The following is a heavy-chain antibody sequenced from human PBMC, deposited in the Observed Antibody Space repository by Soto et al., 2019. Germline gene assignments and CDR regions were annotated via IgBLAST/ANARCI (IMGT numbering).Heavy chain of an antibody. D-gene: IGHD3-10*01. Sequence: QVQLVQSGAEVQKPGASVKVSCKASGYTFTSYAMHWVRQAPGQRREWMGWINAGNGNTKYSQKFRGRVTITRDTYASTAYMEMSRLRSEDTAVYYCARDLPGSLYVSGTKSGGYYYGIDVWGQGTTVNVSS. CDR1: GYTFTSYA. CDR2: INAGNGNT. V-gene: IGHV1-3*01. J-gene: IGHJ6*02. CDR3: ARDLPGSLYVSGTKSGGYYYGIDV.